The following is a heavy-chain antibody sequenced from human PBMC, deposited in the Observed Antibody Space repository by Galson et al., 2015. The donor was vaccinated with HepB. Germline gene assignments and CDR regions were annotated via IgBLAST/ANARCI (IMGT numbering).Heavy chain of an antibody. CDR2: ISGSGGST. Sequence: SLRLSCAASGFTFSSYAMSWVRQAPGKGLEWVSAISGSGGSTYYADSVKGRFTISRDNSKNTLYLQMNSLRAEDTAVYYCAKGGARELDRPGGYDENWFDPWGQGTLVTVSS. J-gene: IGHJ5*02. CDR3: AKGGARELDRPGGYDENWFDP. V-gene: IGHV3-23*01. CDR1: GFTFSSYA. D-gene: IGHD1-26*01.